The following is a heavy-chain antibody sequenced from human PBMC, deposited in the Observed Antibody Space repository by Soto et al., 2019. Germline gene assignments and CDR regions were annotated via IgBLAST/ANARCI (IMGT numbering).Heavy chain of an antibody. CDR3: ARADRLYCTNGVCYFNAFDI. Sequence: SVKVSCKASGGTFSIYAISWVRQAPGQGLEWMGGIIPIFGTANYAQKFQGRVTITADESTSTAYMELSSLRSEDTAVYYCARADRLYCTNGVCYFNAFDIWGQGTMVTVS. J-gene: IGHJ3*02. D-gene: IGHD2-8*01. CDR2: IIPIFGTA. CDR1: GGTFSIYA. V-gene: IGHV1-69*13.